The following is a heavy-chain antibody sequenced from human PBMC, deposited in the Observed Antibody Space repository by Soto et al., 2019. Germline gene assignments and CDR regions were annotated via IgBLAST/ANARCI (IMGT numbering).Heavy chain of an antibody. J-gene: IGHJ4*02. CDR1: GGSISSGGYY. CDR3: ARVGLRLGDYYDY. V-gene: IGHV4-31*03. CDR2: IYYSGST. D-gene: IGHD3-16*01. Sequence: QVQLHESGPGLVKPSQTLSLTYTVSGGSISSGGYYWSWIRQHPGKGLEWIGYIYYSGSTHYTPSLKSRVAISVDTSKNQFSLRLSSVTAADTAVYYCARVGLRLGDYYDYWGQGTLVTVSS.